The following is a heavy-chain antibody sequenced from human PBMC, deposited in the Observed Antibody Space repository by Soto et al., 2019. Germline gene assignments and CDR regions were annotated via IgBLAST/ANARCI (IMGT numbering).Heavy chain of an antibody. Sequence: QVQLVQSGDEAKKVGASVRVSCRASGYSFTTFGISWVRQAPGQGREWMGWISAYNGETRYAQNFQDRVTMTTDTSTSTAYMDLRSLRSDDTAIYYCARDLIAVRPGWFDPWGQGTLVTVSS. J-gene: IGHJ5*02. CDR1: GYSFTTFG. CDR3: ARDLIAVRPGWFDP. D-gene: IGHD6-6*01. V-gene: IGHV1-18*01. CDR2: ISAYNGET.